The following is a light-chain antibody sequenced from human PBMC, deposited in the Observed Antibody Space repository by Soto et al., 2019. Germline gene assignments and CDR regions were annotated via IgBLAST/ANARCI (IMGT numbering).Light chain of an antibody. CDR2: GAS. Sequence: EIVMTQSPATLSVSPGERATLSCRASQSVSSNLAWYQQKPGQAPRLLIYGASTRATAIPARFSGSGSGTYFTLTISSLQSEDFAVYYCQQYNNWPPKYTFGKGTKLEIK. CDR3: QQYNNWPPKYT. J-gene: IGKJ2*01. CDR1: QSVSSN. V-gene: IGKV3-15*01.